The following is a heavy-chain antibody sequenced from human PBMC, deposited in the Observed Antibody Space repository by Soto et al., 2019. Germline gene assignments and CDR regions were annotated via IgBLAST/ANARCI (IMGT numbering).Heavy chain of an antibody. CDR1: GFTFSNAW. CDR3: TTCSTALLWFGELLAYFDY. V-gene: IGHV3-15*07. CDR2: IKSKTHGGTT. Sequence: EVQLVESGGGLVKPGGSLRLSCAASGFTFSNAWMNWVRQAPGKGLEWVGRIKSKTHGGTTDYAAPVKGRFTISRDDSINTLYLQMNSLKTEDTPVYYCTTCSTALLWFGELLAYFDYWGQGTLVTVSS. J-gene: IGHJ4*02. D-gene: IGHD3-10*01.